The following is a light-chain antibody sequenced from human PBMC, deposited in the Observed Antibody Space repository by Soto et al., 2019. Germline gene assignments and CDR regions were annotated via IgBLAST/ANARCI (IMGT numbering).Light chain of an antibody. Sequence: QSALTQPRSVSGSPGQSVTMSCTRTSSDVANYKYVSWYQQHPGKAPKLMIYDVNKRPSGVPYRFSGSKSGNTASLTISGLQAEDEADYYCCSYAGTYTRVSGNGTEVT. V-gene: IGLV2-11*01. J-gene: IGLJ1*01. CDR1: SSDVANYKY. CDR3: CSYAGTYTRV. CDR2: DVN.